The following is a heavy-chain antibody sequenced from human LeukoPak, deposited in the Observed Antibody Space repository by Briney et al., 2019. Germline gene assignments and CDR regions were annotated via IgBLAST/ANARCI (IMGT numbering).Heavy chain of an antibody. D-gene: IGHD3-22*01. J-gene: IGHJ3*02. V-gene: IGHV4-39*07. CDR1: GGSISSGGYY. Sequence: SETLSLTCTVSGGSISSGGYYWGWIRQPPGKGLEWIGSIYYSGSTYYNPSLKSRVTISVDTSKNQFSLKLSSVTAADTAVYYCARDPPRNYYDSSGRDAFDIWGQGTMVTVSS. CDR3: ARDPPRNYYDSSGRDAFDI. CDR2: IYYSGST.